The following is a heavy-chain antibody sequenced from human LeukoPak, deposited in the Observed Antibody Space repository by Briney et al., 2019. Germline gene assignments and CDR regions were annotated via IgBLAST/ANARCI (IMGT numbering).Heavy chain of an antibody. J-gene: IGHJ5*02. CDR1: GFTFHSYS. D-gene: IGHD1-26*01. CDR2: ISGSSSTI. V-gene: IGHV3-48*04. CDR3: ARGIVGARQGFDP. Sequence: PGGSLRLSCAASGFTFHSYSMNWVRQAPGKGLEWVSYISGSSSTIYYADSVKGRFTISRDNAKNSLYLQMNSLRAEDTALYYCARGIVGARQGFDPWGQGTLVTVSS.